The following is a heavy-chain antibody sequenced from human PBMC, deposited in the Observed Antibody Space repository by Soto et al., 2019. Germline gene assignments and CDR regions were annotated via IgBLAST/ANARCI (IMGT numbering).Heavy chain of an antibody. CDR3: ARHKYSSSWFFDX. D-gene: IGHD6-13*01. V-gene: IGHV4-59*01. J-gene: IGHJ4*02. CDR1: GDSITSYN. CDR2: IYYTGYRGSA. Sequence: PSETLSLTCIVTGDSITSYNWSWLRQPPGKGLEWIGFIYYTGYRGSASYNPSLKGRGTISMDTSKNQFSLKVNSLTAADTAMYYCARHKYSSSWFFDXWGQGTQVTV.